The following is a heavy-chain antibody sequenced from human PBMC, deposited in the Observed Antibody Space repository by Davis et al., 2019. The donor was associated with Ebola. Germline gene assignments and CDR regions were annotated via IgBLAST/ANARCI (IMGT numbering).Heavy chain of an antibody. D-gene: IGHD1-26*01. CDR3: ARDRGWLGAENWFDP. CDR1: GGSVSSGSYY. CDR2: IYYSGST. J-gene: IGHJ5*02. Sequence: SETLSLTCTVSGGSVSSGSYYWSWIRQPPGKVLEWIGYIYYSGSTNYNPSLKSRVTISVDTSKNQFSLKLSSVTAADTAVYYCARDRGWLGAENWFDPWGQGTLVTVSS. V-gene: IGHV4-61*01.